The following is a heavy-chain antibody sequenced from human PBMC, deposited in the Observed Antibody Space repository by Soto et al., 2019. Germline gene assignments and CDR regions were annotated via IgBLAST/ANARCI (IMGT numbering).Heavy chain of an antibody. Sequence: QVQLVESGGGVVQPGRSLRLSCAASGFTFSSYGMHWVRQAPGKGLEWVAVIWYDGSNKYYADSVKGRFTISRDNSKNTLYLQMNNLSAEDTAVYYCARDEWQWLVLYAFDIWGQGTMVTVSS. V-gene: IGHV3-33*01. D-gene: IGHD6-19*01. CDR2: IWYDGSNK. CDR1: GFTFSSYG. CDR3: ARDEWQWLVLYAFDI. J-gene: IGHJ3*02.